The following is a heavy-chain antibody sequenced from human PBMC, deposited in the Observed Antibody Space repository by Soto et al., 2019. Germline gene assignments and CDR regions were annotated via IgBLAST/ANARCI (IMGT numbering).Heavy chain of an antibody. CDR2: ISPNNGNT. J-gene: IGHJ4*02. CDR3: ARDRRSENYLKWIEY. V-gene: IGHV1-18*01. D-gene: IGHD1-7*01. CDR1: GYTFTAYG. Sequence: QVHLVQSGGEVKKPGASVKVSCQASGYTFTAYGISWVRQAPGQGLEWIGWISPNNGNTKSAQKCQGRVTMTTDTPTDTAYLALRSLIADDTAVYYCARDRRSENYLKWIEYWGQGALVTVSS.